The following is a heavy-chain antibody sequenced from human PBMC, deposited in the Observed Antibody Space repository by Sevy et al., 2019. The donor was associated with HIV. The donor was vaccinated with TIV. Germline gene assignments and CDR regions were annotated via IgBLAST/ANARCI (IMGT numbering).Heavy chain of an antibody. CDR2: IYSDGRT. CDR3: ARDRYYDASGYYYYYYGMDV. V-gene: IGHV3-66*01. Sequence: GGTLRLSCAASGLSVSDNYMNWVRQAPGKGLELVSVIYSDGRTYYPDSVKGSFSISRDNSKNALYLNMKSLRPEDTAVYYCARDRYYDASGYYYYYYGMDVWGQGTTVTVSS. J-gene: IGHJ6*02. D-gene: IGHD3-22*01. CDR1: GLSVSDNY.